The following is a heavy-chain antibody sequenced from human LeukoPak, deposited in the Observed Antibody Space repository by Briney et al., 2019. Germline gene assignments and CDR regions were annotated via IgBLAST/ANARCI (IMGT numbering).Heavy chain of an antibody. CDR2: IRYDGSNK. J-gene: IGHJ4*02. CDR3: AKDRAYQLHVDTAMAGYFDY. Sequence: PGGSLRLSCAASGFTFSSYGMHWVRHAPGKGLEWVAFIRYDGSNKYYADSVKGRFTISRDNSKNTLYLQMNSLRAEDTAVYYCAKDRAYQLHVDTAMAGYFDYWGQGTLVTVSS. D-gene: IGHD5-18*01. V-gene: IGHV3-30*02. CDR1: GFTFSSYG.